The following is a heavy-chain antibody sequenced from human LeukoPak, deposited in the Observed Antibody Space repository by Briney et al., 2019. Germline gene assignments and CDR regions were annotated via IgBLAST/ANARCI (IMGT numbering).Heavy chain of an antibody. Sequence: SETLSLTCAVYGGSFSGYYWSWIRQPPGKGLEWIGEIYHSGSTNYNPSLKSRVTISVDKSKNQFSLKLSSVTAADTAVYYCAREEISYYYDSSGYYSSTYMDVWGKGTTVTVSS. CDR3: AREEISYYYDSSGYYSSTYMDV. J-gene: IGHJ6*03. CDR2: IYHSGST. V-gene: IGHV4-34*01. CDR1: GGSFSGYY. D-gene: IGHD3-22*01.